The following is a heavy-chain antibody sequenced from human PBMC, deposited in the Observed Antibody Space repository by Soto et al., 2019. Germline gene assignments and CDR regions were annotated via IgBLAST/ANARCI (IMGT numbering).Heavy chain of an antibody. D-gene: IGHD6-13*01. V-gene: IGHV1-2*04. J-gene: IGHJ4*02. Sequence: ASVKVSCKASGYTFTGYYMHWVRQAPGQGLEWMGWINPYSGGTNYAQKFQGWVTMTRDTSISTAYMELSRLRSDDTAVYYCARDRAGTRIDYWGQGTLITVSS. CDR1: GYTFTGYY. CDR2: INPYSGGT. CDR3: ARDRAGTRIDY.